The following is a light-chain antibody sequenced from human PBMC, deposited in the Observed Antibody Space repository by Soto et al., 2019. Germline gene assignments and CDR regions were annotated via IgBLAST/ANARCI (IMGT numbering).Light chain of an antibody. V-gene: IGLV1-44*01. CDR1: NSNVGSNS. Sequence: QLVLTQPPSASGTPGQRVTISCSGSNSNVGSNSVNWYQQLPGMAPKLLLYSDNQRPSGVPDRFSGSKSGSSASLAISGLQSEDEADYHCSTWDDNLSTWLFGGGTKVTVL. CDR3: STWDDNLSTWL. CDR2: SDN. J-gene: IGLJ3*02.